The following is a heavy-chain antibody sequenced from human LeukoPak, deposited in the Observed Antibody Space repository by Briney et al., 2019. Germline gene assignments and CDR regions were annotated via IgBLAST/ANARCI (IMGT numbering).Heavy chain of an antibody. CDR2: INHSGSA. D-gene: IGHD3-3*01. CDR1: GGSLSGSY. Sequence: SETLSLTCAVYGGSLSGSYWSWIRQPPGKGLEWIVEINHSGSANYNPSLKSRVTLSIDKSKNQFSLNLNSVTAADTAVYYCARARRDSGFYKVDYWGQGTLVTVSS. CDR3: ARARRDSGFYKVDY. J-gene: IGHJ4*02. V-gene: IGHV4-34*01.